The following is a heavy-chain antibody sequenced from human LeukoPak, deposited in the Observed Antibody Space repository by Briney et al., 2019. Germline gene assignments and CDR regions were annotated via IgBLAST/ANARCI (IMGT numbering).Heavy chain of an antibody. D-gene: IGHD4-17*01. CDR3: ARDHGDFVQHD. CDR1: GDSISSGNFY. J-gene: IGHJ4*02. CDR2: IYYDGIT. V-gene: IGHV4-39*01. Sequence: SETLSLTCTVSGDSISSGNFYWGWIRQPPGKELQWIGSIYYDGITHYNPSLESRVTISADTSTNEFSLKLRSVTAADTAMYYCARDHGDFVQHDWGQGTLVTVSS.